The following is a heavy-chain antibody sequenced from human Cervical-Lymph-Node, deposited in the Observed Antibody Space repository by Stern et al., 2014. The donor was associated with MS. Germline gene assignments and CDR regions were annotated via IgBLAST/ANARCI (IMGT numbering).Heavy chain of an antibody. CDR1: GGTLNNYA. V-gene: IGHV1-69*01. Sequence: VQLEESGAEVQKPGSSVKVSCRASGGTLNNYAIAWVRQAPGQGLEWMGGIIPILGTSTYAQKFQDRVTITADGFSTTAYMELSSLRSEDTAVYYCARDRSLGVTPFFDLWGQGTLVTVSS. CDR3: ARDRSLGVTPFFDL. CDR2: IIPILGTS. J-gene: IGHJ4*02.